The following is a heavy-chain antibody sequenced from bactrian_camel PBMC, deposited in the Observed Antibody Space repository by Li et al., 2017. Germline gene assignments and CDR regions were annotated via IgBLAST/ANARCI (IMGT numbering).Heavy chain of an antibody. CDR3: AARATNNCLYLLAAFYTY. CDR1: GSTTGSHC. J-gene: IGHJ4*01. D-gene: IGHD1*01. V-gene: IGHV3-2*01. CDR2: IYVYSGIP. Sequence: HVQLVESGGGSVQPGGSLKLSCAVSGSTTGSHCIGWFRQAPGKEREALASIYVYSGIPWYSDSVKGRFTVSLDNAKNTLDLEMTNLKPEDTAMYYCAARATNNCLYLLAAFYTYWGQGTQVTVS.